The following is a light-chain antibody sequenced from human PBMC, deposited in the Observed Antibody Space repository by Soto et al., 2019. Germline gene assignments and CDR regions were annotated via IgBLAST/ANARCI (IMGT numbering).Light chain of an antibody. J-gene: IGLJ1*01. CDR1: KNDIGVYDF. V-gene: IGLV2-8*01. CDR3: QSYAGSNTYV. CDR2: EVV. Sequence: QSVLTQPPSASGSPGQSVTISCTGTKNDIGVYDFVSWYQHHPGKAPRLIIYEVVQRPSGVPDRFSGSKSCNTASLTVSGPQAADEADYFCQSYAGSNTYVFGSGTKVTVL.